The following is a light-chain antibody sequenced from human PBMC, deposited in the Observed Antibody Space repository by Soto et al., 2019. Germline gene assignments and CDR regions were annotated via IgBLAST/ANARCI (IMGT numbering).Light chain of an antibody. CDR2: GAS. V-gene: IGKV3-15*01. J-gene: IGKJ4*01. Sequence: EIVMTQSPATLSVSPGERATLSCRASQSVSSNLAWYQQKPGQAPRLLISGASTRATGIPARFSGSGSGTEFTLTISSLQSEDFAVYYCQQYTNWPLTVGGGTKVEIK. CDR1: QSVSSN. CDR3: QQYTNWPLT.